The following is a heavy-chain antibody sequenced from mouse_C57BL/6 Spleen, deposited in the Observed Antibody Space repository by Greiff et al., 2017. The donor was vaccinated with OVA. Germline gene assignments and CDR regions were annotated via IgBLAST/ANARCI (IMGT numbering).Heavy chain of an antibody. V-gene: IGHV5-17*01. Sequence: EVMLVESGGGLVKPGGSLKLSCAASGFTFSDYGMHWVRQAPEKGLEWVAYISSGSSTIYYADKVKGRFTISRENAKNTLFLQMTSLRSEDTAMYYCARGNGNPGYWGQGTTLTVSS. CDR2: ISSGSSTI. CDR1: GFTFSDYG. J-gene: IGHJ2*01. CDR3: ARGNGNPGY. D-gene: IGHD2-1*01.